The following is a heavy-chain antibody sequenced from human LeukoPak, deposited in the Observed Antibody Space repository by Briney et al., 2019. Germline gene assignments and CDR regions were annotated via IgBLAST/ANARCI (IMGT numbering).Heavy chain of an antibody. D-gene: IGHD6-19*01. CDR2: IRSKANSYAT. Sequence: GGSLRLSCAASGFTFSGSAMHWVRQASGKGLEWVGRIRSKANSYATAYAASVKGRFTISRDDSKNTAYLQMNSLKTEDTAVYYCTRPVPLAVAGTDYWGQGTLVTVSS. J-gene: IGHJ4*02. V-gene: IGHV3-73*01. CDR1: GFTFSGSA. CDR3: TRPVPLAVAGTDY.